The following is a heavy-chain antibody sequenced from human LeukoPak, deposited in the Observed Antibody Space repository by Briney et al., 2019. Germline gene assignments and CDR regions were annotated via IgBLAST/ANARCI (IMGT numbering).Heavy chain of an antibody. J-gene: IGHJ5*02. CDR3: ARLLLWFGESTFDP. V-gene: IGHV4-39*01. D-gene: IGHD3-10*01. CDR1: GGSISSSSYY. CDR2: IYYSGST. Sequence: SETLSLTCTVSGGSISSSSYYWGWIRQPPGKGLEWIGSIYYSGSTYYNPSLKSRVTISVDTSKNQFSLKLSSVTAADTAVYYCARLLLWFGESTFDPWGQGTLVTVSS.